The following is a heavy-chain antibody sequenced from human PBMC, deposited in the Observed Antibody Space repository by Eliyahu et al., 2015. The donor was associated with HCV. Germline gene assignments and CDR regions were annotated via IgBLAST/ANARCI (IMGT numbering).Heavy chain of an antibody. Sequence: EVELVQSGAEVKKPGESLRISCEGSGYSFPDFWISWVRQMPGKGLEWMGRIDPSDSYITYSPSFQGHVTISADKSINTAYLQWSSLKASDTAMYFCARHFWDSSSGTGLRFDPWGQGTLVTVSS. CDR3: ARHFWDSSSGTGLRFDP. CDR1: GYSFPDFW. V-gene: IGHV5-10-1*03. CDR2: IDPSDSYI. J-gene: IGHJ5*02. D-gene: IGHD6-19*01.